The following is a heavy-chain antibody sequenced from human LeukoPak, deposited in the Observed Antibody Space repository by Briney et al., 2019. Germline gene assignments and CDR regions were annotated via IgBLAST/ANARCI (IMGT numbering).Heavy chain of an antibody. CDR2: INHSGST. V-gene: IGHV4-34*01. Sequence: GSLRLSCAAPRFTFSSYAMSWVRQPPGKGLEWIGEINHSGSTNYNPSLKSRVTISVDTSKNQFSLKLSSVTAADTAVYYCARGRLEYGDSYQNYWGQGTLVTVSS. J-gene: IGHJ4*02. CDR1: RFTFSSYA. CDR3: ARGRLEYGDSYQNY. D-gene: IGHD4-17*01.